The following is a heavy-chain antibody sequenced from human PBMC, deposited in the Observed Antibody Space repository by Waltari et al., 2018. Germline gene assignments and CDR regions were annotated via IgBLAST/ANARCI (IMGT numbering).Heavy chain of an antibody. J-gene: IGHJ3*02. CDR2: INWNSRSI. CDR1: GFTFAEYA. D-gene: IGHD3-22*01. V-gene: IGHV3-9*01. Sequence: EVQLVESGGDWVQPGRSLRLSCAAAGFTFAEYAMHWVRQAPGKGLEWVSGINWNSRSIGYRDSVKGRFTISRDNARNSLYLQMNSLTTEDTALYYCVKKNDEVYDRNGLVYDAFDMWGQGTMVTVSS. CDR3: VKKNDEVYDRNGLVYDAFDM.